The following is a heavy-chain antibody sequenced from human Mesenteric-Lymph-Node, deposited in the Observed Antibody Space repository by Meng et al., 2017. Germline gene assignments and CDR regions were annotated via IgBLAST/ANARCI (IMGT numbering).Heavy chain of an antibody. CDR1: GFTFSNYW. CDR2: IKGDGSEK. D-gene: IGHD6-19*01. Sequence: GESLKISCEASGFTFSNYWMSWVRQAPGKGLEWVAKIKGDGSEKHYVDSVKGRLTISRDNAKNSLYLQMNSLRAEDTAMYFCARDWPGVAGAGWGFDYWGQGTLVTVSS. V-gene: IGHV3-7*01. J-gene: IGHJ4*02. CDR3: ARDWPGVAGAGWGFDY.